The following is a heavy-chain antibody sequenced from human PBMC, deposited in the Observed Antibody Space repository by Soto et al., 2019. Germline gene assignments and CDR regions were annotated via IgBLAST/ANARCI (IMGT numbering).Heavy chain of an antibody. J-gene: IGHJ4*02. CDR3: ARDTSHGVTIGGLDS. D-gene: IGHD3-16*01. CDR1: GFSFGGYN. Sequence: EVQLVESGGGLVQPGGSLRLSCAASGFSFGGYNMNWVRQAPGKGLEWVSHITSGLTTHYADFVQGRFTISRDNAKNSLYLEMNDLRDEDTDVYYCARDTSHGVTIGGLDSWGQGTLVTVSS. V-gene: IGHV3-48*02. CDR2: ITSGLTT.